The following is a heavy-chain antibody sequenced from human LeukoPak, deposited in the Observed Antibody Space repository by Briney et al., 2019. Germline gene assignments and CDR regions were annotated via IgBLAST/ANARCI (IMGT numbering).Heavy chain of an antibody. J-gene: IGHJ4*02. CDR2: ISTSGDTK. CDR3: ARDPLLHF. V-gene: IGHV3-48*03. CDR1: RFTFSAYE. Sequence: GGSLRLSCAASRFTFSAYEMNWVRQAPGKGLEWVSYISTSGDTKYYADSVKGRFTISRDNAKNSLYLQMNGLRAEDTAVCYCARDPLLHFWGQGTLVTVSS.